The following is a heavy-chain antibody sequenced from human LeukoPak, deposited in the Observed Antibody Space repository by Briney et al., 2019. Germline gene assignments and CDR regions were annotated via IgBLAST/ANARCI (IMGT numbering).Heavy chain of an antibody. D-gene: IGHD3-10*01. Sequence: PSGTLSLTCAVSGGSISSSNWWSWVRQPPGKGLEWIGEIYHSGSTNYNPSLKSRVTISVDKSKNQFSLRLSSVTAADTAVYYCARIGYSDSGSYPFDYWGQGTLVTVSS. CDR1: GGSISSSNW. CDR3: ARIGYSDSGSYPFDY. J-gene: IGHJ4*02. V-gene: IGHV4-4*02. CDR2: IYHSGST.